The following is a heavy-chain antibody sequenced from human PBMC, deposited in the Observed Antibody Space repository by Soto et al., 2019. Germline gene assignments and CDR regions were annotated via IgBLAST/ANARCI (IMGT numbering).Heavy chain of an antibody. D-gene: IGHD3-9*01. J-gene: IGHJ4*02. CDR2: ISSSSSYI. CDR3: ARDAYYDILTGPSPIDY. CDR1: GFTFSSYS. Sequence: GGSLGLSCAASGFTFSSYSMNWFRQAPGKGLEWVSSISSSSSYIYYADSVKGRFTISRDNAKNSLYLQMNSLRAEDTAVYYCARDAYYDILTGPSPIDYWGQGTLVTVSS. V-gene: IGHV3-21*01.